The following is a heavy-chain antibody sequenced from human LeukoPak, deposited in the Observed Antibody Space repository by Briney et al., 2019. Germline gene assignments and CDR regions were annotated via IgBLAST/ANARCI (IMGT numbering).Heavy chain of an antibody. V-gene: IGHV4-59*01. J-gene: IGHJ4*02. Sequence: PSETLSLTCTVSGNSISSYYWSWIRQPPGKGLEWIGYIYYSGSTNYNPSLKSRVTISVDTSKNQFSLKLTSVTAADTAVYYCARGHSSGWYWFNYWGQGTLVTVSS. D-gene: IGHD6-19*01. CDR2: IYYSGST. CDR3: ARGHSSGWYWFNY. CDR1: GNSISSYY.